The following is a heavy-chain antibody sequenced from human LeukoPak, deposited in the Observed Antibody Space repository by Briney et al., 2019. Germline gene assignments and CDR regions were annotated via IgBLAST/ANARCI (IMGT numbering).Heavy chain of an antibody. CDR2: IYYSGST. CDR1: GGSISSYY. V-gene: IGHV4-59*01. J-gene: IGHJ3*02. CDR3: ARVRLNAFDI. D-gene: IGHD3-22*01. Sequence: SETLSLTCTVSGGSISSYYWSWIRQPPGKGLEWIGYIYYSGSTNYNPSLKSRVTISVDTSKNQFSLKLSSVTAADTAVYYCARVRLNAFDIWGQGTMVTASS.